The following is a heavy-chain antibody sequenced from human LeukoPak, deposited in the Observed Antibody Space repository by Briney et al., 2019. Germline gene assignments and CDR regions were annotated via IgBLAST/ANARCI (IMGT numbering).Heavy chain of an antibody. CDR1: GFTFSSYS. J-gene: IGHJ4*02. D-gene: IGHD3-22*01. CDR3: TRVGYYYYDSSGYCSDY. V-gene: IGHV3-49*04. CDR2: IRSKASGGTT. Sequence: GGSLRLSCAASGFTFSSYSMNWVRQAPGKGLEWVGFIRSKASGGTTEYAASVKGRFTISRDDSKSIAYLQMNSLKTEDTAVYYCTRVGYYYYDSSGYCSDYWGQGTLVTVSS.